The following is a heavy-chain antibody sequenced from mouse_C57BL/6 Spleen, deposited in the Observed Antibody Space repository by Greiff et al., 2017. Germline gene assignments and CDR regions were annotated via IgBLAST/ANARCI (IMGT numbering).Heavy chain of an antibody. D-gene: IGHD1-1*01. CDR3: ARSDGSSHWYFDV. V-gene: IGHV1-76*01. CDR2: IYPGSGNT. J-gene: IGHJ1*03. CDR1: GYTFTDYY. Sequence: QVQLQQSGAELVRPGASVKLSCKASGYTFTDYYINWVKQRPGQGLEWIARIYPGSGNTYYNEKFKGKATLTAEKSSSTAYMQLSSLTSEDSAVYFCARSDGSSHWYFDVWGTGTTVTVSS.